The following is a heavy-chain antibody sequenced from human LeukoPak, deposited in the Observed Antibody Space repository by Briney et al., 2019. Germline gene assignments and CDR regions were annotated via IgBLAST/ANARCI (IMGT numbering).Heavy chain of an antibody. CDR1: GFTFSDYS. D-gene: IGHD3-16*01. V-gene: IGHV4-59*01. CDR3: AWGQADAFDI. CDR2: IYYSGST. Sequence: GSLRLSCAASGFTFSDYSMNWVRQAPGKGLEWIGYIYYSGSTNYNPSLKSRVTISVDTSKNQFSLKLSSVTAADTAVYYCAWGQADAFDIWGQGTMVTVSS. J-gene: IGHJ3*02.